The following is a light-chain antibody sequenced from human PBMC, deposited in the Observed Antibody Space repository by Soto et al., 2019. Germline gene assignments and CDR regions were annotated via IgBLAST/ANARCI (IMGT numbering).Light chain of an antibody. Sequence: DIQMTQSPSTLSASVGDRVTITCRASQSISSWLAWYQQKPGKAPKLLIYDASRLESGVPSRFSGSGAVTELPRTFRSRRAEDVAVYYCQEYFSNPFFGAGTKVE. J-gene: IGKJ4*01. CDR3: QEYFSNPF. CDR1: QSISSW. V-gene: IGKV1-5*01. CDR2: DAS.